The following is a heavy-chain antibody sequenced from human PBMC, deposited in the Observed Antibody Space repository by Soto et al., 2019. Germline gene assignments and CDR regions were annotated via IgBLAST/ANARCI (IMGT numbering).Heavy chain of an antibody. CDR2: MNPNSGNT. CDR1: GYAFASYY. V-gene: IGHV1-8*01. J-gene: IGHJ3*02. CDR3: AREQWDIVVVVAATRAFDI. Sequence: GTSVKVSCEASGYAFASYYSNWVRQATGQGLEWMGWMNPNSGNTGYAQKFQGRVTMTRNTSISTAYMELSSLRSEDTAVYYCAREQWDIVVVVAATRAFDIWGQGTMVTVSS. D-gene: IGHD2-15*01.